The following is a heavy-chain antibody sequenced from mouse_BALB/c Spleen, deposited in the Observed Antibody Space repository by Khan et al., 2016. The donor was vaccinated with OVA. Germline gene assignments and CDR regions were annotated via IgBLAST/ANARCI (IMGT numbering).Heavy chain of an antibody. D-gene: IGHD1-1*01. Sequence: EVELVESGGDLVKPGGSLRLSCAASGFTFSTYGMSWVRQPPDKRLEWVATINSDGNYTYYPDTVKGRFTISRNNAENTLYLQMSSLKSEDTAIXYCAIYLTGSFAYWGQGTLVTVSA. V-gene: IGHV5-6*01. J-gene: IGHJ3*01. CDR1: GFTFSTYG. CDR2: INSDGNYT. CDR3: AIYLTGSFAY.